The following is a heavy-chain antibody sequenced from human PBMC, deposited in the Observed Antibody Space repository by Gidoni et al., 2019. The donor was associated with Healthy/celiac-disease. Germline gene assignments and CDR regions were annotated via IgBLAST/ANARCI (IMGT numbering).Heavy chain of an antibody. J-gene: IGHJ4*02. V-gene: IGHV4-34*01. Sequence: QVQLQQWGAGLLKPSETMSLTCAVYGGSFSGYYWSWIRQPPGKGLEWIGEINHSGSTNYNPSLKSRVTISVDTSKNQFSLKLSSVTAADTAVYYCARALEKRAMIEDYWGQGTLVTVSS. CDR1: GGSFSGYY. D-gene: IGHD3-22*01. CDR3: ARALEKRAMIEDY. CDR2: INHSGST.